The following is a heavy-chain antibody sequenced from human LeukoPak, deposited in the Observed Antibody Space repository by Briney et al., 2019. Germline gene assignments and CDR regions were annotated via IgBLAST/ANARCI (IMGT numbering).Heavy chain of an antibody. D-gene: IGHD4-17*01. CDR1: GFTFSSYA. Sequence: GGSLRLSCAASGFTFSSYAMSWVRQAPRKGLDWVSAVVGSGASTYYAASVKGRFTISRDNSKNTLHLQMNSLRAEDTAIYHCAKVRVVGDYNWFFDLWGRGALVTVSS. CDR2: VVGSGAST. CDR3: AKVRVVGDYNWFFDL. V-gene: IGHV3-23*01. J-gene: IGHJ2*01.